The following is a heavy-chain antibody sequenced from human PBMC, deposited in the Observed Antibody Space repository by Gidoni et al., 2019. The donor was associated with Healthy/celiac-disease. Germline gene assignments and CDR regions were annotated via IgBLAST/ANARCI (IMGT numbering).Heavy chain of an antibody. CDR1: GYTFTGYY. CDR2: INPNRGGT. D-gene: IGHD3-3*01. V-gene: IGHV1-2*02. Sequence: QVQLGQSGAHVQKPGASVTVYFKPSGYTFTGYYMHWVRQAPGQGLECMGWINPNRGGTNYAQKFQGRVTMTRDTSISTAYMERSRLRADDTAVYYCASIKWSGYYSFDYWGQGTLVTVSS. J-gene: IGHJ4*02. CDR3: ASIKWSGYYSFDY.